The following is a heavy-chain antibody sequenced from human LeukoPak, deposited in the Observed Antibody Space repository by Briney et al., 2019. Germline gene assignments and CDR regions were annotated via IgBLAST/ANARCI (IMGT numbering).Heavy chain of an antibody. CDR3: ARHRWRDYYYYYYMDV. D-gene: IGHD3-16*02. CDR1: GFTFSSYS. V-gene: IGHV3-21*01. CDR2: ISSSSSYI. J-gene: IGHJ6*03. Sequence: GGSLRLSCAASGFTFSSYSMNWVRQAPGKGLEWVSSISSSSSYIYYADSVKGRFTISRDNAKNSLYLQMNSLRAEDTAVYYCARHRWRDYYYYYYMDVWGKGTTVTVSS.